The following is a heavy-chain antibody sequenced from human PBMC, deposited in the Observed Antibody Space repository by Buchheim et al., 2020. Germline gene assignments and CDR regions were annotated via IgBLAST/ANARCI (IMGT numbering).Heavy chain of an antibody. CDR2: IYYSGST. V-gene: IGHV4-30-4*01. Sequence: QVQLQESGPGLVKPSQTLSLTCTVSGGSISSGDYYWSWIRQPPGKGLEWIGYIYYSGSTYYNPSLKSRVTISVDTSKNQFSLKLSSVTAADTAVYYCARGVPDYYDSSGYSVPAAYNWFDPWGQGTL. D-gene: IGHD3-22*01. CDR3: ARGVPDYYDSSGYSVPAAYNWFDP. J-gene: IGHJ5*02. CDR1: GGSISSGDYY.